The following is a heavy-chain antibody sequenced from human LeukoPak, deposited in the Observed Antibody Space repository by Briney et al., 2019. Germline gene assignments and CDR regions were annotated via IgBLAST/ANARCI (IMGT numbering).Heavy chain of an antibody. Sequence: PGASLRLSCAASAFTFSSYAMSWVRQAPGKGLEWVSTITGSGATTYYADSVKGRFTISRDISKNTLYLYLQMNSLRAEDTAVYYCARGNGDSRLGSVSADYWGQGTLVTVSS. J-gene: IGHJ4*02. CDR2: ITGSGATT. D-gene: IGHD2-21*01. CDR3: ARGNGDSRLGSVSADY. V-gene: IGHV3-23*01. CDR1: AFTFSSYA.